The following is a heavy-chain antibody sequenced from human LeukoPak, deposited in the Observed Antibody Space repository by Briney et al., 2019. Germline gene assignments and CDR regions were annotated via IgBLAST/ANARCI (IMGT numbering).Heavy chain of an antibody. J-gene: IGHJ4*02. CDR1: GFTFSSYG. CDR3: AKDMSHVSYYFDY. D-gene: IGHD3-10*02. CDR2: IRYDGSNK. Sequence: PGGSLRLSCAASGFTFSSYGMHWVRQAPGKGLEWVAFIRYDGSNKYYADSVKGRFTISRDNSKNTLYLQMNSLRAEDTAVYYCAKDMSHVSYYFDYWGQGTLVTVSS. V-gene: IGHV3-30*02.